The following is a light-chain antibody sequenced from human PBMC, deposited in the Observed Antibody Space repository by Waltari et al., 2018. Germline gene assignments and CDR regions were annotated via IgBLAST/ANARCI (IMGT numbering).Light chain of an antibody. CDR3: HQYNTLPLT. V-gene: IGKV1-5*03. CDR2: KAS. CDR1: ESVKKN. Sequence: DVHLIHAPSTLAAVVGDRVTITCRASESVKKNLAWYQHQPGKDPKVLVHKASRLESGVASRFSGSGYGTEFTLTISSLEPDDFATYYCHQYNTLPLTFGGGTKVEIK. J-gene: IGKJ4*01.